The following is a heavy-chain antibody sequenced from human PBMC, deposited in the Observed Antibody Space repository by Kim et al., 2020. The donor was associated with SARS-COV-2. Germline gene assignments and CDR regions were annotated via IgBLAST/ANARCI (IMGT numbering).Heavy chain of an antibody. Sequence: GGSLRLSCAASGFTFSSYAMHWVRQAPGKGLEWVAVISYDGSNKYYADSVKGRFTISRDNSKNTLYLQMNSLRAEDTAVYYCARDLRQWLVIAYYYYYYGMDVWGQGTTVTVSS. J-gene: IGHJ6*02. CDR1: GFTFSSYA. V-gene: IGHV3-30*04. CDR2: ISYDGSNK. D-gene: IGHD6-19*01. CDR3: ARDLRQWLVIAYYYYYYGMDV.